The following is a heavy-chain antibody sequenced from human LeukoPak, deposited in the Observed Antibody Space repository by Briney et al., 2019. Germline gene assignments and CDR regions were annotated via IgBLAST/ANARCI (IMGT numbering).Heavy chain of an antibody. CDR3: ARREIPYSTSFFDY. CDR2: IYYSGST. Sequence: TTSETLSLTCTVSGGSISGGKDFWGWIRQPPGKGLEWIGSIYYSGSTYYNPSLKSRVSISVDTSKNEFSLLVHSVTAADTAVYYCARREIPYSTSFFDYWGQGNLVTVSS. V-gene: IGHV4-39*01. J-gene: IGHJ4*02. D-gene: IGHD2-2*01. CDR1: GGSISGGKDF.